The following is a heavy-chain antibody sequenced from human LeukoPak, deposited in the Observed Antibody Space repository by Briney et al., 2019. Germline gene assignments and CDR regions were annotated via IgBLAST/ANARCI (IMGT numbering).Heavy chain of an antibody. CDR1: GFTFSSYG. CDR2: ISYDGSNK. J-gene: IGHJ5*02. CDR3: ARHGASRVLRFLGTP. Sequence: GGSLRLSCAASGFTFSSYGMHWVRQAPGKGLEWVAVISYDGSNKYYADSVKGRFTISRDNSKNTLYLQMNSLRAEDTAVYYCARHGASRVLRFLGTPWGQGTLVTVSS. D-gene: IGHD3-3*01. V-gene: IGHV3-30*03.